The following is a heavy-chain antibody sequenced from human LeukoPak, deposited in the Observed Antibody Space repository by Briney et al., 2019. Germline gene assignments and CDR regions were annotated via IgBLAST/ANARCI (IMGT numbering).Heavy chain of an antibody. CDR2: INQDXXXX. Sequence: GGSLRLSCTASGFTISTYWMSWVRQAPGKGLEWVANINQDXXXXSXXXXXXGXXTISXDNVKNSVYLQMNSLRAEDTAVYSCARAVAAADSYWGRGTLVTVSS. CDR3: ARAVAAADSY. CDR1: GFTISTYW. J-gene: IGHJ4*02. D-gene: IGHD6-13*01. V-gene: IGHV3-7*04.